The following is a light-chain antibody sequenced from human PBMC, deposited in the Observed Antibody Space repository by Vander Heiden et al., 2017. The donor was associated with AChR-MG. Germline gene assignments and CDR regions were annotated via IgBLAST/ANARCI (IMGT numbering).Light chain of an antibody. CDR3: QSADSSGTYV. V-gene: IGLV3-25*03. J-gene: IGLJ1*01. Sequence: SYELTQPPSLSVSPGQTARNTCSGDALPKQYAYWYQQKPAQAPVLVIYKDSERPSGIPERFSGSSSGTTVTLTISGVQAEDEADYYCQSADSSGTYVFGTGTKVTVL. CDR1: ALPKQY. CDR2: KDS.